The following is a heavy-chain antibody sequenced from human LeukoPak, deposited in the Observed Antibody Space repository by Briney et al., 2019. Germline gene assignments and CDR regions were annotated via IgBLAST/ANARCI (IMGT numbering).Heavy chain of an antibody. V-gene: IGHV3-7*01. CDR1: GFTFSSYW. CDR2: IKQDGSEK. J-gene: IGHJ6*02. CDR3: ARDHSVVVPAAIRIHCGMDV. D-gene: IGHD2-2*01. Sequence: GGSLRLSCAASGFTFSSYWMSWVRQAPGKGLEWVANIKQDGSEKYYVDSVKGRFTISRDNSKNTLYLQMNSLRAEDTAVYYCARDHSVVVPAAIRIHCGMDVWGQGTTVTVSS.